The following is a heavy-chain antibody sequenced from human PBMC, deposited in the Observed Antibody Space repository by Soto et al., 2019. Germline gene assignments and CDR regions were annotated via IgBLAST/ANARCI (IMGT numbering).Heavy chain of an antibody. Sequence: EVPLVESGGGLVQPGGSLRLSCAASGFIFSSYAMHWVRQAPGKGLEYVSAINPNGDSTYYANSVKGRFTISRDNSKSTLYLQRGSLRAEDMAVDYCAWWGSGYAHWGQGTLVTVSS. V-gene: IGHV3-64*01. CDR3: AWWGSGYAH. CDR2: INPNGDST. D-gene: IGHD5-12*01. CDR1: GFIFSSYA. J-gene: IGHJ4*02.